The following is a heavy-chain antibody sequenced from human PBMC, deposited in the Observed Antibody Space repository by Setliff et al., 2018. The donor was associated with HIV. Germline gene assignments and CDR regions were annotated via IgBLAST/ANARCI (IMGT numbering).Heavy chain of an antibody. CDR2: IVPILGIA. V-gene: IGHV1-69*10. CDR1: GGTFTNSA. J-gene: IGHJ3*02. Sequence: SVKVSCKASGGTFTNSAIGWVRQAPGQGLEWMGAIVPILGIANSAQKFQGRVTIATDESTNTAYMELSSLRSEDTAVYYCARIPTGGAFDIWGQGTVVTVSS. CDR3: ARIPTGGAFDI. D-gene: IGHD7-27*01.